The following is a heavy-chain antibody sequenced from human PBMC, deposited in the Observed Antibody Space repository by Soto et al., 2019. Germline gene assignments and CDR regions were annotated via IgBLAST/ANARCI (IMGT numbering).Heavy chain of an antibody. CDR1: GFTFSSYS. CDR2: ISSSSSYI. Sequence: PGGALRLSCAASGFTFSSYSMNWVRQAPGKGLEWVSSISSSSSYIYYADSVKGRFTISRDNAKNSLYLQMNSLRAEDTAVYYCARTPMVRGVITLYYFDYWGQGTLVTVSS. CDR3: ARTPMVRGVITLYYFDY. J-gene: IGHJ4*02. V-gene: IGHV3-21*01. D-gene: IGHD3-10*01.